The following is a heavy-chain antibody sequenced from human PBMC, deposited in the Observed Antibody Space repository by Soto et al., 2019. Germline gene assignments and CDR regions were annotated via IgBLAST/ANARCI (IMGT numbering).Heavy chain of an antibody. V-gene: IGHV1-69*13. D-gene: IGHD2-2*01. J-gene: IGHJ5*02. CDR1: GGTFSSYA. Sequence: SVKVSCKASGGTFSSYAISWVRQAPGQGLEWMGGIIPIFGTANYAQKFQGRVTITADESTSTAYMELSSLRSEDTAVYYCARCLVPAAITSWFDPWGQGTLVTVSS. CDR3: ARCLVPAAITSWFDP. CDR2: IIPIFGTA.